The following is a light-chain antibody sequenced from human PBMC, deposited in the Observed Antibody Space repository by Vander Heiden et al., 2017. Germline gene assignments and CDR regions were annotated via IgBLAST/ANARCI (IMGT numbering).Light chain of an antibody. CDR3: QVWDSSGDHYV. CDR2: DDS. V-gene: IGLV3-21*03. J-gene: IGLJ1*01. Sequence: SYVLTQPPSVSVAPGKMARITCGGNNIGNKSVHWYQQKPGQAPVLVVYDDSDRPSGIPERFSGSNSGNTATLTISRVEAGDEADYYCQVWDSSGDHYVFGTGTKVTVL. CDR1: NIGNKS.